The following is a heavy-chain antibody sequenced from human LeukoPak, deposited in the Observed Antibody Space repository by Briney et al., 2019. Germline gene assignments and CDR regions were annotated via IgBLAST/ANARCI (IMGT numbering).Heavy chain of an antibody. CDR3: ARDFPRSGSYYFGMDV. CDR2: ISAYNGNT. D-gene: IGHD3-10*01. J-gene: IGHJ6*04. V-gene: IGHV1-18*04. CDR1: GYTFTSYG. Sequence: ASVKVSCKASGYTFTSYGISWVRQAPGQELEWMGWISAYNGNTNYAQKLQGRVTMTTDTSTSTAYMELRSLRSDDTAVYYCARDFPRSGSYYFGMDVWGKGTTVTVSS.